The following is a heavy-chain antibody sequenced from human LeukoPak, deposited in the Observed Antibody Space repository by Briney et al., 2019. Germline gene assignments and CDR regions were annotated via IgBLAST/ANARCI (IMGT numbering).Heavy chain of an antibody. J-gene: IGHJ4*02. Sequence: SVKVSCKASGGTFSRYAISWVRQAPGQGLEWMGRIIPILGIANYAQKFQGRVTITADKSTSTAYMELSSLRSEDTAVYYCARVVGGSGSYYNTPADYWGQGTLVTVSS. CDR1: GGTFSRYA. CDR2: IIPILGIA. V-gene: IGHV1-69*04. D-gene: IGHD3-10*01. CDR3: ARVVGGSGSYYNTPADY.